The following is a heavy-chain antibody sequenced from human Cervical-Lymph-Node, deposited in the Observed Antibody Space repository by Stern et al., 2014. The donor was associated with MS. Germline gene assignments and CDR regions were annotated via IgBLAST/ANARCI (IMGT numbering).Heavy chain of an antibody. CDR1: GFDFSDYY. J-gene: IGHJ4*02. D-gene: IGHD6-13*01. CDR2: ISHDGDTI. Sequence: VQLLESGGGSVKPGGSLRLSCAASGFDFSDYYMSWIRQAPGKGLEWVSYISHDGDTIYYADSVNGLFTVSRDNAKKSLSLQMSSLRADDTAVYYCARATPGTPAYWGQGTLVIVSS. CDR3: ARATPGTPAY. V-gene: IGHV3-11*01.